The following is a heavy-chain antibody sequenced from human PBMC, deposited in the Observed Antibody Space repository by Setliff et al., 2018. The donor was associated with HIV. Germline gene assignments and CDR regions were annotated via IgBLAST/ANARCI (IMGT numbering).Heavy chain of an antibody. CDR2: VYYSGIT. CDR3: ARQSDRTGYYSPFDN. Sequence: SSETLSLTCDVSGDLIRNSYYYWAWIRQSPGRGLEWIGSVYYSGITHYNPSLESRATISVDTSMNYLSLNLTSVTAADTAVYYCARQSDRTGYYSPFDNWGQGTLVTVS. CDR1: GDLIRNSYYY. D-gene: IGHD3-9*01. V-gene: IGHV4-39*07. J-gene: IGHJ4*02.